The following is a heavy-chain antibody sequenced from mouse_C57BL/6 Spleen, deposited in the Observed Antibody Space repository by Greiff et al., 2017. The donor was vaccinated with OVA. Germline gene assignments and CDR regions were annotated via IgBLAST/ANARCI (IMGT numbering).Heavy chain of an antibody. CDR1: GYSITSGYY. J-gene: IGHJ4*01. Sequence: EVQLKESGPGLVKPSQSLSLTCSVTGYSITSGYYWNWIRQFPGNKLEWMGYISYDGSNNYNPSLKNRISITRDTSKNQFFLKLNSVTTEDTATYDCARDDDFSYYYAMDYWGQGTSVTVSS. D-gene: IGHD2-4*01. V-gene: IGHV3-6*01. CDR2: ISYDGSN. CDR3: ARDDDFSYYYAMDY.